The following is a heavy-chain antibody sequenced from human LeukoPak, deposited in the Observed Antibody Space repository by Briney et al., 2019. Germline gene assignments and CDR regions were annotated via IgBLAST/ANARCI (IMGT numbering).Heavy chain of an antibody. CDR2: IIPIFGTA. Sequence: ASVKVSCKASGGTFSSYAISWVRQAPGQGLEWMGGIIPIFGTANYAQKFQGRVTITADKSTSTAYMELSSLRSEDTAVYYCARDGLRYSSGWYWFDPWGQGTLVTVSS. J-gene: IGHJ5*02. CDR3: ARDGLRYSSGWYWFDP. D-gene: IGHD6-19*01. CDR1: GGTFSSYA. V-gene: IGHV1-69*06.